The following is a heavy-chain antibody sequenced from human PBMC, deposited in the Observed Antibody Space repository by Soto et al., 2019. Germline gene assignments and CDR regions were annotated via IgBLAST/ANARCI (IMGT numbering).Heavy chain of an antibody. CDR2: ISAYNGNT. D-gene: IGHD6-13*01. J-gene: IGHJ5*02. CDR1: GYTFTSYG. CDR3: ARDTLSEQQLVRGGSWFDP. Sequence: ASVKVSCKASGYTFTSYGISWVRQAPGQGLEWMGWISAYNGNTNYAQKLQGRVTMTTDTSTSTAYMELRSLRSDDTAVYYCARDTLSEQQLVRGGSWFDPWGQGTLVTVSS. V-gene: IGHV1-18*01.